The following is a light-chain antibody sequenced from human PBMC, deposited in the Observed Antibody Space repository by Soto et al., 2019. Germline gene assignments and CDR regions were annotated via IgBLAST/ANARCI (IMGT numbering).Light chain of an antibody. CDR3: SSYAGSIFYV. V-gene: IGLV2-8*01. CDR2: EVS. J-gene: IGLJ1*01. Sequence: LTQPLSASGSPGQSGTISCTGTSSDVGGYNYVSWYQQHPGKAPKLMIYEVSKRPSGVPDRFSGSKSGNTASLTVSGLQAEDEADYYCSSYAGSIFYVFGTGTKVTVL. CDR1: SSDVGGYNY.